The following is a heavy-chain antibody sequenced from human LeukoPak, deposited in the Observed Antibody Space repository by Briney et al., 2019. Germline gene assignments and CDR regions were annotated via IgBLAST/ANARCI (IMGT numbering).Heavy chain of an antibody. J-gene: IGHJ4*02. CDR2: IYTSGST. Sequence: SETLSLTCTVSGGSISSGSYYWSWIRQPAGKGLEWIGRIYTSGSTNYNPSLKSRVTISVDTSKNQFSLKLSSVTAADTAVYYCARDRIYGDYEVWGQGTLVTVSS. D-gene: IGHD4-17*01. CDR1: GGSISSGSYY. V-gene: IGHV4-61*02. CDR3: ARDRIYGDYEV.